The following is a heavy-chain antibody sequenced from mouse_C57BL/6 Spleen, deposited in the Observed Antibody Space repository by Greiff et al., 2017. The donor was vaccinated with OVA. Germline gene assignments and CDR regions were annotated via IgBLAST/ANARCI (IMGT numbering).Heavy chain of an antibody. J-gene: IGHJ1*03. V-gene: IGHV1-50*01. D-gene: IGHD4-1*01. CDR3: ARPGTGDFDV. Sequence: VQLQQPGAELVKPGASVKLSCKASGYTFTSYWMQWVKQRPGQGLEWIGEIDPSDSYTNYNQKFKGKATLTVDTSSSTAYMQLSSLTSEDSAVRYCARPGTGDFDVWGTGTTVTVSS. CDR1: GYTFTSYW. CDR2: IDPSDSYT.